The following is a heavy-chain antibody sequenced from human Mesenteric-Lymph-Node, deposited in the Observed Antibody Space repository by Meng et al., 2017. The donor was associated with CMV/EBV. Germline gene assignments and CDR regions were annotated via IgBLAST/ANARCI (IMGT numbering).Heavy chain of an antibody. V-gene: IGHV4-34*01. CDR3: ARHQRWLKSEGGFNY. D-gene: IGHD4-23*01. CDR1: GGSFSGYY. Sequence: QGQLQQWGAGPLKPSETLSLTWAVYGGSFSGYYWSWIRQPPGKGLEWIGEINHSGSNNYNPSLKSRVTISVDTSKNQFSLKLSSVTAADTAVYYCARHQRWLKSEGGFNYWGQGTLVTVSS. J-gene: IGHJ4*02. CDR2: INHSGSN.